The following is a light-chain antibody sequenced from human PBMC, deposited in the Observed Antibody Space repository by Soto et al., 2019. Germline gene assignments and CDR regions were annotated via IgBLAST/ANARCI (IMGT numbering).Light chain of an antibody. CDR2: DVS. J-gene: IGLJ2*01. CDR3: CSYAGTYGVV. CDR1: SSDVGGYNS. Sequence: QSALTQPRSVSGSPGQSVTISCTGTSSDVGGYNSVSWYQQHPGKAPKLMIYDVSTRPSGVPDRFSGSKSGSTASLTISGLQAEDEADYYCCSYAGTYGVVFGGGTKLTVL. V-gene: IGLV2-11*01.